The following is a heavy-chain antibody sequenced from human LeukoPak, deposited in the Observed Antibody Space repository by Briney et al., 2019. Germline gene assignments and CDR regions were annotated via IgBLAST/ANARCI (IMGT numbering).Heavy chain of an antibody. V-gene: IGHV3-21*01. CDR3: ARDQRWKSGSYYYDAFDI. CDR2: ISSSSSYI. CDR1: GFTFSSYS. Sequence: PGGSLRLSCAASGFTFSSYSMNWVRQAPGKGLEWVSSISSSSSYIYYADSVKGRFTISRDNAKNSLYLQMNSLRAEDTAVYYCARDQRWKSGSYYYDAFDIWGQGTMVTVSS. D-gene: IGHD1-26*01. J-gene: IGHJ3*02.